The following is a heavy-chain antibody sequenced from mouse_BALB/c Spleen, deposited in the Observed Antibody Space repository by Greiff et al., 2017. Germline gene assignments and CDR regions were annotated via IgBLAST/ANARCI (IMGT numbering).Heavy chain of an antibody. CDR1: GFTFTDYY. V-gene: IGHV7-3*02. J-gene: IGHJ4*01. D-gene: IGHD2-1*01. CDR3: ARDGDGNYYAMDY. Sequence: EVMLVESGGGLVQPGGSLRLSCATSGFTFTDYYMSWVRQPPGKALEWLGFIRNKANGYTTEYSASVKGRFTISRDNSQSILYLQMNTLRAEDSATYYCARDGDGNYYAMDYWGQGTSVTVSS. CDR2: IRNKANGYTT.